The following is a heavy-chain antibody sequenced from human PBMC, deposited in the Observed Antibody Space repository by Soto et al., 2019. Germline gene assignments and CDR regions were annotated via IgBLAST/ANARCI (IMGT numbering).Heavy chain of an antibody. J-gene: IGHJ4*02. CDR1: GFTFSSYW. CDR3: ATLTRAYGDYEFSGY. CDR2: IKQDGSEK. D-gene: IGHD4-17*01. Sequence: SLRLSCAASGFTFSSYWMSRVRQAPGKGLEWVANIKQDGSEKYYVDSVKGRFTISRDNAKNSLYLQMNSLRAGDTAVYYCATLTRAYGDYEFSGYWGQGTLVTVSS. V-gene: IGHV3-7*03.